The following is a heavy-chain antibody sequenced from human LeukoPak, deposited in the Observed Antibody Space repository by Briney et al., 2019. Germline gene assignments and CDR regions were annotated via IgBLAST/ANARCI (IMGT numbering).Heavy chain of an antibody. CDR3: ARGGRRAKDRDAFDI. D-gene: IGHD6-25*01. CDR1: GYTFTSYG. V-gene: IGHV1-18*04. Sequence: ASVKVSCKASGYTFTSYGISWVRQAPGQGLEWMGWISAYNGNTTYAQKLQGRVTMTTDTSTSTAYMELRSLRSDDTAVYYCARGGRRAKDRDAFDILGQGTMVTVSS. CDR2: ISAYNGNT. J-gene: IGHJ3*02.